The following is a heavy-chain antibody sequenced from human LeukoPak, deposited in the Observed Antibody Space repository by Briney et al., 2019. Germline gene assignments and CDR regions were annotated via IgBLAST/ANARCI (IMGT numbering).Heavy chain of an antibody. CDR2: ISGSGGST. Sequence: SGGSLRLSCAASGFTFSSCAMSWVRQAPGKGLEWVSAISGSGGSTYYADSVKGRFTISRDNSKNTLYLQMNSLRAEDTAVYYCAKPTGPMIVVVIRGPFDYWGQGTLVTVSS. V-gene: IGHV3-23*01. D-gene: IGHD3-22*01. J-gene: IGHJ4*02. CDR1: GFTFSSCA. CDR3: AKPTGPMIVVVIRGPFDY.